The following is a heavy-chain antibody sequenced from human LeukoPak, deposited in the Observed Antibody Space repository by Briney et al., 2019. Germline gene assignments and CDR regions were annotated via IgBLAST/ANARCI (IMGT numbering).Heavy chain of an antibody. J-gene: IGHJ4*02. CDR3: AKDMVGHGSLKIFFDY. V-gene: IGHV3-9*01. CDR1: GFTFDDYA. CDR2: ISWNSGSI. Sequence: PGGSLRLSCAASGFTFDDYAMHWVRQAPGKGLEWVSGISWNSGSIGYADSVKGRFTISRDNAKNSLYLQMNSLRAEDTALYYCAKDMVGHGSLKIFFDYWGQGTLVTVSS. D-gene: IGHD1-26*01.